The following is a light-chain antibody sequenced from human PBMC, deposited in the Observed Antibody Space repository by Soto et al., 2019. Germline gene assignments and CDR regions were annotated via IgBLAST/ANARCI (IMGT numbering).Light chain of an antibody. J-gene: IGLJ1*01. Sequence: QSVLTQPPSVSGAPGQRVTISCTGSSSNIGAGYDVHWYQQLPGTAPKLLIYGNSNRPSGVPDRFSGSKSGTSVSLAITVLQAEDEADYYCQSYDSSLSGYVFVTGTKVTVL. CDR3: QSYDSSLSGYV. CDR2: GNS. V-gene: IGLV1-40*01. CDR1: SSNIGAGYD.